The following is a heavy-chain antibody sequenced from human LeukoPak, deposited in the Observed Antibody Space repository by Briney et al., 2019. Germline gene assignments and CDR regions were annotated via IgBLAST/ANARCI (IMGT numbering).Heavy chain of an antibody. CDR3: ARQGNGWYQGEFDY. CDR1: GGSFSGYY. Sequence: PSETLSLTCAVYGGSFSGYYWSWIRQPPGKGLEWIGEINHSGSTNYNPSLKSRVTISVDTSKNQFSLKLSSVTAADTAVYYCARQGNGWYQGEFDYWGQGTLVTVSS. V-gene: IGHV4-34*01. D-gene: IGHD6-19*01. CDR2: INHSGST. J-gene: IGHJ4*02.